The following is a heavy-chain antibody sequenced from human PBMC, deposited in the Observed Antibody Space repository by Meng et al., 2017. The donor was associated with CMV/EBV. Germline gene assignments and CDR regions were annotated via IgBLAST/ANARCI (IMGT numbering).Heavy chain of an antibody. V-gene: IGHV3-23*01. D-gene: IGHD3-3*01. CDR2: ISGSGGST. CDR3: AKVIRFLEWLFYYGMDV. CDR1: GFTFSSYA. J-gene: IGHJ6*02. Sequence: GESLKISCAASGFTFSSYAVSWVRQAPGKGLEWVSAISGSGGSTYYADSVKGRFTISRDNSKNTLYLQMNSLRAEDTAVYYCAKVIRFLEWLFYYGMDVWGQGTTVTVSS.